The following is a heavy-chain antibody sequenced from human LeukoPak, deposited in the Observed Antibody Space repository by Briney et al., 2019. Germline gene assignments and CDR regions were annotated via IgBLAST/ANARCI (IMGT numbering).Heavy chain of an antibody. V-gene: IGHV3-30*02. D-gene: IGHD6-19*01. CDR3: AGEIAVAGSGLLKWFDP. CDR2: IRYDGSNK. CDR1: GFTFSSYG. Sequence: GGSLRLSCAASGFTFSSYGMHWVRQAPGKGLEWVAFIRYDGSNKYYADSVKGRFTISRDNSKNTLYLQMNSLRAEDTAVYYCAGEIAVAGSGLLKWFDPWGQGTLVTVSS. J-gene: IGHJ5*02.